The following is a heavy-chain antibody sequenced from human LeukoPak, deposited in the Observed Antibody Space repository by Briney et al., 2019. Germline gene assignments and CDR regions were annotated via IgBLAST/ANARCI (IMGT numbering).Heavy chain of an antibody. J-gene: IGHJ4*02. CDR3: ARGWGSGGFAIDY. Sequence: SETLSLTCSVSGGSISTYYWSWIRQPPGKGLEYIAYIYYTGITNYNSSLKSRVTISVDTSKNQFSLKLSSVTAADTAVYYCARGWGSGGFAIDYWGQGALVTVSS. CDR2: IYYTGIT. V-gene: IGHV4-59*01. CDR1: GGSISTYY. D-gene: IGHD3-10*01.